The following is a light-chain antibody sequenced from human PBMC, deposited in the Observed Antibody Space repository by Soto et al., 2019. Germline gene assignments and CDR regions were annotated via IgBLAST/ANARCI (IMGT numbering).Light chain of an antibody. Sequence: EIVMTQSPATLSVSPGERATLSCRASQSVSSNLAWYQQKLGQAPRLLIYGASTRATGISARISGSGSGTEFTLTISSLQSEDFAIHYCQQYNNWPRTFGQGTKVDIK. V-gene: IGKV3-15*01. CDR3: QQYNNWPRT. CDR2: GAS. J-gene: IGKJ1*01. CDR1: QSVSSN.